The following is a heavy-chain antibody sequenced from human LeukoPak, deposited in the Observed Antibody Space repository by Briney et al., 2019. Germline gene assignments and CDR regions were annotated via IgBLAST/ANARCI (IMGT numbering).Heavy chain of an antibody. Sequence: PSETLSLTCAVSGGSISSSNWWSWVRQPPGKGLEWIGYIYHSGSTYYNPSLKSRVTISVDRSKNQFSLKLSSVTAADTAVYYCASSSWYGGIGVYWGQGTLVTVSS. CDR2: IYHSGST. CDR3: ASSSWYGGIGVY. J-gene: IGHJ4*02. D-gene: IGHD6-13*01. CDR1: GGSISSSNW. V-gene: IGHV4-4*02.